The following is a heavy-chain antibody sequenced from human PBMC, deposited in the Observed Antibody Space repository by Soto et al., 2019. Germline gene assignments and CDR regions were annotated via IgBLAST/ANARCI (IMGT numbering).Heavy chain of an antibody. CDR3: AKSLSTAVNYGLDV. CDR1: GFTFSDNA. V-gene: IGHV3-23*01. Sequence: GGSLRLSXGASGFTFSDNAMTWVRQAPGKGLEWVSSISDDGDSTYYADSVKGRFAVSRDNSKNTLFLHMNSLGAEGTAVYYCAKSLSTAVNYGLDVWGQGTSVTVSS. D-gene: IGHD2-2*01. J-gene: IGHJ6*02. CDR2: ISDDGDST.